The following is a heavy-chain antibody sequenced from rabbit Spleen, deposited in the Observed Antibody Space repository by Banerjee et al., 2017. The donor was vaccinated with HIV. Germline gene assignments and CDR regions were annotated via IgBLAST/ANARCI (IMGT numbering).Heavy chain of an antibody. CDR1: GFDFSSNA. CDR2: IDLGDGST. Sequence: QEQLVESGGGLVQPEGSLTLTCKAAGFDFSSNAMCWVRQAPGKGLEWIACIDLGDGSTYDASWVNGRFSISRSTSLKTVTLQMTSPTAADTATYFCARDTSSSFSSYGMDLWGPGTLVTVS. J-gene: IGHJ6*01. CDR3: ARDTSSSFSSYGMDL. D-gene: IGHD1-1*01. V-gene: IGHV1S47*01.